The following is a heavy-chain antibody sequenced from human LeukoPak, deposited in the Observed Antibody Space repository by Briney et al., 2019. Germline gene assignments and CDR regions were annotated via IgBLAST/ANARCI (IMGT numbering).Heavy chain of an antibody. CDR2: ISAYNGNT. CDR3: ARVKRPSSSWYRESDAFDI. CDR1: GGTFSSYA. V-gene: IGHV1-18*01. D-gene: IGHD6-13*01. Sequence: ASVKVSCKASGGTFSSYAISWVRQAPGQGLEWMGWISAYNGNTNYAQKLQGRVTMTTDTSTSTAYMELRSLRSDDTAVYYCARVKRPSSSWYRESDAFDIWGQGTMVAVSS. J-gene: IGHJ3*02.